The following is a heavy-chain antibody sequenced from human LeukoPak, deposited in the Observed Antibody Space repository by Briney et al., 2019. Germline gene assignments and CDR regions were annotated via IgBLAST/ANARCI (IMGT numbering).Heavy chain of an antibody. V-gene: IGHV3-7*01. Sequence: GGSLRLPCAASGFTFSYHWMTWVRQAPGKGLEWVANIKNDGAVKNYVDSVKGRFTISRDNAKNSLYLQMNSLRAEDTAVYYCAKSRPVPPVRGVIDYWGQGTLVTVSS. CDR1: GFTFSYHW. CDR3: AKSRPVPPVRGVIDY. CDR2: IKNDGAVK. J-gene: IGHJ4*02. D-gene: IGHD3-10*02.